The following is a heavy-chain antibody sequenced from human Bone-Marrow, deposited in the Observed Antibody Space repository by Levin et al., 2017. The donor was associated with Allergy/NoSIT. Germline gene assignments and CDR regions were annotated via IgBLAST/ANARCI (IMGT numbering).Heavy chain of an antibody. CDR1: GYTFTHYW. CDR2: IGPTNSDT. V-gene: IGHV5-51*01. J-gene: IGHJ4*02. CDR3: VRLESSAYYYVVY. D-gene: IGHD3-22*01. Sequence: GGSLRLSCKASGYTFTHYWIGWVRQMPGKGLEWMGIIGPTNSDTRYSPSFEGQVSISVDNSITTAYLQWSSLKAPDTAMYYCVRLESSAYYYVVYWGQGTLLTVSS.